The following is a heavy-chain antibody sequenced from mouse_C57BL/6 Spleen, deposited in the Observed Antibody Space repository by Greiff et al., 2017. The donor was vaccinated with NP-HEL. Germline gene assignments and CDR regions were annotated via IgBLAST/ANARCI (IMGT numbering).Heavy chain of an antibody. CDR2: IDPENGDT. Sequence: EVQLQQSGAELVRPGASVKLSCTASGFNIKDDYMHWVKQRPEQGLEWIGWIDPENGDTEYASKFQGKATITADTSSNTAYLQLSSLTSEDTAVYYCTTGDYGRKFDYWGQGTTLTVSS. CDR3: TTGDYGRKFDY. CDR1: GFNIKDDY. D-gene: IGHD1-1*01. J-gene: IGHJ2*01. V-gene: IGHV14-4*01.